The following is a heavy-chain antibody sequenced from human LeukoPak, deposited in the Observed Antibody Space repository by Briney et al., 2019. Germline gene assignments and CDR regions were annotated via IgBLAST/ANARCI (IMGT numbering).Heavy chain of an antibody. J-gene: IGHJ6*03. CDR3: AREAFGSGWDYYYMDV. CDR2: ITSSSSYI. CDR1: GFTFSSYN. Sequence: GGSLRLSCAASGFTFSSYNMNWVRQAPGKGLEWVSSITSSSSYIYYADSVKGRFTISRDNAKNSLFLQMNSLTAEDTAVYYCAREAFGSGWDYYYMDVWGKGTTVTVSS. V-gene: IGHV3-21*01. D-gene: IGHD3-16*01.